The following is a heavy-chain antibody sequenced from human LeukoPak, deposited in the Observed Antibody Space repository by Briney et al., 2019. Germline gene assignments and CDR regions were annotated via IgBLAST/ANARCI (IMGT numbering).Heavy chain of an antibody. J-gene: IGHJ4*02. V-gene: IGHV3-7*01. CDR1: GFTFRNLW. D-gene: IGHD2/OR15-2a*01. CDR3: AKYLTRAIDY. CDR2: TNQDGSNN. Sequence: GGSLRLSCAASGFTFRNLWMSWVRQAPGKGLEWVAHTNQDGSNNYYVDSVRGRFTISRDNAKNSLYLQMNSLRAEDTAVYYCAKYLTRAIDYWGQGTLVTVSS.